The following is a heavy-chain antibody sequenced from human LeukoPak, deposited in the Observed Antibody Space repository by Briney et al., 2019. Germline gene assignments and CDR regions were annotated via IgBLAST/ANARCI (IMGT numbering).Heavy chain of an antibody. CDR2: ISGRGGST. D-gene: IGHD5-12*01. CDR1: GFTFSSYA. Sequence: PGGSLRLSCAASGFTFSSYAMSWVRQAPGKGLEWVSAISGRGGSTYYADSVKGRFTISRDNSKNTLYLQMNSLRAEDTAVYYCANGYSGYDQPFDHWGQGTLVTVSS. J-gene: IGHJ4*02. V-gene: IGHV3-23*01. CDR3: ANGYSGYDQPFDH.